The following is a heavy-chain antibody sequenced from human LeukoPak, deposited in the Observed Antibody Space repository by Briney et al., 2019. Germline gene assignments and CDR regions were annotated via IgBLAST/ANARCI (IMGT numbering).Heavy chain of an antibody. V-gene: IGHV1-2*02. J-gene: IGHJ5*02. CDR2: INPNSGGT. CDR3: ARDQRAVARFDP. Sequence: ASVTVSCKASGYTFTGYYMHWVRQAPGQGLAWMGWINPNSGGTNYAQKFQGRVTMTRDTSISTAYMELSRLRSDDTAVYYCARDQRAVARFDPWGQGTLVTVSS. D-gene: IGHD6-19*01. CDR1: GYTFTGYY.